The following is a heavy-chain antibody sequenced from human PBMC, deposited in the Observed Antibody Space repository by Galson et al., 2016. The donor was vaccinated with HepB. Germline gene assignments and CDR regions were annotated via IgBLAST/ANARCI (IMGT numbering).Heavy chain of an antibody. Sequence: SVKVSCKASDYAFTDYGIIWVRQAPGQGLEWMGWISAHNGYTNYAQKLQGRVTMTTDTSTTTAYMELRSLRSDDTAVYYCARGGEQLVSWFVLRFWGQGTLVTVSS. D-gene: IGHD6-6*01. V-gene: IGHV1-18*01. CDR3: ARGGEQLVSWFVLRF. CDR2: ISAHNGYT. CDR1: DYAFTDYG. J-gene: IGHJ4*02.